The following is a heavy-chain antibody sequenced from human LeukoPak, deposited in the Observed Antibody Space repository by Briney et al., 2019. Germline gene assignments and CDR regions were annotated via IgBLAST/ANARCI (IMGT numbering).Heavy chain of an antibody. D-gene: IGHD6-19*01. Sequence: ASVRVSCTASGYTFTSYYMHWVRQAPGQGLEWMGIINPSGGSTSYAQKFQGRVTMTRDTSTSTVYMELSSLRSEDTAVYYCARDPRGAVAGTRNGMDVWGQGTTVTVSS. J-gene: IGHJ6*02. CDR3: ARDPRGAVAGTRNGMDV. CDR1: GYTFTSYY. V-gene: IGHV1-46*01. CDR2: INPSGGST.